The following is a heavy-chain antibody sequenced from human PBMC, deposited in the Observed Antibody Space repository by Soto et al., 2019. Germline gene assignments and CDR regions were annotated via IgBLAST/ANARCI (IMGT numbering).Heavy chain of an antibody. CDR2: IDNAGSDS. CDR1: GFTFSGRS. Sequence: EVQLVESGGGLVQPGGSLRLSCAASGFTFSGRSMHWVRQAPGKGLVWVSGIDNAGSDSTYADSVKGRFTSSRDNAKKKLQIQMNSPGDEDAAVYYCARAWFGPAGWGKGATCSDST. CDR3: ARAWFGPAG. J-gene: IGHJ6*04. V-gene: IGHV3-74*01. D-gene: IGHD3-10*01.